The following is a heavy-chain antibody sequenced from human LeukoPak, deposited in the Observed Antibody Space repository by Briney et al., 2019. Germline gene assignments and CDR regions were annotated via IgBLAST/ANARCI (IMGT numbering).Heavy chain of an antibody. CDR2: INHSGST. CDR1: GGSFSGYY. J-gene: IGHJ4*02. V-gene: IGHV4-34*01. CDR3: ARGSVY. D-gene: IGHD6-25*01. Sequence: SETLSLTCAVYGGSFSGYYWSWIRQPPGKGLEWIGEINHSGSTNYNPSLKSRVTISVDTSKNQFSLKLSSVTAADTAVYYCARGSVYWGQGTLVTVSS.